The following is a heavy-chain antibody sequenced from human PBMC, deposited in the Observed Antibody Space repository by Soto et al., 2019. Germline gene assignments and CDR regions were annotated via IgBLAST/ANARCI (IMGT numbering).Heavy chain of an antibody. CDR1: GFTFGDYA. CDR2: IRSKAYGGTT. Sequence: VQLVESGGGLVQPGRSLRLSCTASGFTFGDYAMSWFRQAPGKGLEWVGFIRSKAYGGTTEYAASVKGRFTISRDDSKSIAYLQMNSLKTEDTAVYYCTRGRGFSGYLNFDYWGQGTLVTVSS. CDR3: TRGRGFSGYLNFDY. J-gene: IGHJ4*02. D-gene: IGHD5-12*01. V-gene: IGHV3-49*03.